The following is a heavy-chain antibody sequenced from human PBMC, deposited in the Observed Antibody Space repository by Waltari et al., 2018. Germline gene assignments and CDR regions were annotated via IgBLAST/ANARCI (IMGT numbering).Heavy chain of an antibody. D-gene: IGHD3-3*01. CDR1: GDSISTSTFY. V-gene: IGHV4-39*01. CDR3: VRQRSADFWSGYFDL. Sequence: QAQLQELGPGQVKPSETLSFRCAVSGDSISTSTFYWGWVRQPPGKGLEGVGSVYYNGYNFFYPSLKSRLTLSMDTSNNHFSLSLTSVTAAETAVYYCVRQRSADFWSGYFDLWGQGALVTVSS. J-gene: IGHJ4*02. CDR2: VYYNGYN.